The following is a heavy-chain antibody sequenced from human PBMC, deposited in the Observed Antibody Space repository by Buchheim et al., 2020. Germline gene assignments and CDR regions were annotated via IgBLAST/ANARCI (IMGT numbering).Heavy chain of an antibody. V-gene: IGHV4-39*01. D-gene: IGHD3-22*01. CDR2: IYYSGST. Sequence: QLQLQESGPGLVKPSETLSLTCTVSGGSISSSSYYWGWIRQPPGKGLEWIGSIYYSGSTYYNPSLKSRVTISVDTSKNQFSLKLSSVTAADTAVYYYARAGGHMDYYDSSGYYGPWGQGTL. J-gene: IGHJ5*02. CDR1: GGSISSSSYY. CDR3: ARAGGHMDYYDSSGYYGP.